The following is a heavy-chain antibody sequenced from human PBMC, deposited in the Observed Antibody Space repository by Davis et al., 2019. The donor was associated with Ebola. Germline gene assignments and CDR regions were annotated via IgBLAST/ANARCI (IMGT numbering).Heavy chain of an antibody. J-gene: IGHJ4*02. CDR1: GFTFSSYS. V-gene: IGHV3-48*02. CDR3: MRVGFDY. Sequence: GESLKISCAASGFTFSSYSMNWVRQAPGKGPEWIAYISGTGYTIQYADSVKGRFTISRDNGENSVYLQMMSLRDEDTAVYYCMRVGFDYWGQGTLVIVSS. CDR2: ISGTGYTI.